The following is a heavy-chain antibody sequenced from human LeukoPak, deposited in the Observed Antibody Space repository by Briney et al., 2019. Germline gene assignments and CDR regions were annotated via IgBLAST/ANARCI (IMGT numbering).Heavy chain of an antibody. V-gene: IGHV4-59*12. Sequence: SETLSLTCTVSGGSISSYYWSWIRQPPGKGLEWIGWSYHRGSTSYNPSLKSRVAISVDTSKNQFSLKLSSVTAADTAVYYCARDPSINWYFDLWGRGTLVTISS. D-gene: IGHD1-14*01. J-gene: IGHJ2*01. CDR2: SYHRGST. CDR1: GGSISSYY. CDR3: ARDPSINWYFDL.